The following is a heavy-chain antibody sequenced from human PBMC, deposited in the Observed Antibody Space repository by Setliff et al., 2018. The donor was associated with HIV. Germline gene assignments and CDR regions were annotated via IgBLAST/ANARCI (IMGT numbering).Heavy chain of an antibody. V-gene: IGHV4-4*09. CDR3: ARLRYSVFDY. J-gene: IGHJ4*01. D-gene: IGHD3-9*01. Sequence: SETLSLTCTVSGGSISSYYWSWVRQPPGKGLEWIGYIYTTGSTNYNPSLKSRVTMSVDTSKNQFSLKLSSVTAAGTAVYYCARLRYSVFDYWGHGTLVTVSS. CDR2: IYTTGST. CDR1: GGSISSYY.